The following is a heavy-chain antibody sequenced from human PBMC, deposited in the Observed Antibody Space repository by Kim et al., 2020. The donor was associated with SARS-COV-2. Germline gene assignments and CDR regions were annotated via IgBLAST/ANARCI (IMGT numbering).Heavy chain of an antibody. Sequence: GGSLRLSCAASGFTFSSYAMSWVRQASGKGLEWVSAISGSGGSTYYADSVKGRFTISRDNSKNTLYLQMNSLRAEDTAVYYCAKDEVEYSYGRKGHVQAFDIWGQGTMVTVSS. CDR3: AKDEVEYSYGRKGHVQAFDI. J-gene: IGHJ3*02. V-gene: IGHV3-23*01. CDR2: ISGSGGST. D-gene: IGHD5-18*01. CDR1: GFTFSSYA.